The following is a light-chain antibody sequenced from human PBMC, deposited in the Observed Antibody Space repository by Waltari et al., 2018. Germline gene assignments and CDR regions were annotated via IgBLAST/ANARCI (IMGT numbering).Light chain of an antibody. J-gene: IGKJ2*01. CDR1: QSISSY. CDR2: AAS. CDR3: QQSYSTPYT. V-gene: IGKV1-39*01. Sequence: IQMTQPPSSLSASVVDRVTITCRASQSISSYLNWYQQKPGKAPKLLIYAASSLQSGVPSRFSGSGSGTDFTLTISSLQPEDFATYYCQQSYSTPYTFGQGTKLEIK.